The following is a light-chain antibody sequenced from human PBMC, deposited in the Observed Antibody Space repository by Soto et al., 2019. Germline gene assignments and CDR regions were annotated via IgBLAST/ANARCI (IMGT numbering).Light chain of an antibody. CDR3: SSYTRDTALV. V-gene: IGLV2-14*01. J-gene: IGLJ1*01. Sequence: QSLLTQPASVSVCPGNSITMSCTGTSSDVGTYNYVSWYQHHPGKAPKRIIYEVSNRPSGVSNRFSGSKFGSTASLTISGLQAEDEADYHCSSYTRDTALVFGTGTKVTVL. CDR1: SSDVGTYNY. CDR2: EVS.